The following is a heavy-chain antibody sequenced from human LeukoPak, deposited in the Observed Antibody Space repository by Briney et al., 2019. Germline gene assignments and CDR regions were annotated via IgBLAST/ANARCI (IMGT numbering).Heavy chain of an antibody. Sequence: PGGSLRLSCAASGFTFSSYAMHWVRQAPGKGLEWVAVISYDGSNKYYADSVKGRFTISRDNSKNTLYLQMNSLRAEDTAVYYCARARGIAVAGGHFDYWGQGTLVTVSS. J-gene: IGHJ4*02. D-gene: IGHD6-19*01. CDR1: GFTFSSYA. CDR2: ISYDGSNK. CDR3: ARARGIAVAGGHFDY. V-gene: IGHV3-30-3*01.